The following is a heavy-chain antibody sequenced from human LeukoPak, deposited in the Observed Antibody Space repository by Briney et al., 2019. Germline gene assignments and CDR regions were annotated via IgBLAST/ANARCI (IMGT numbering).Heavy chain of an antibody. J-gene: IGHJ4*02. CDR1: GFLLSTRGVG. Sequence: SGPTLVNPTQTLTLTCTFSGFLLSTRGVGVGWIRQPPGKGLEWIGSIYYSGSTYYNPSLKSRVTISVDTSKNQFSLKLSSVTAADTAVYYCARWPRWGSPDYWGQGTLVTVSS. CDR3: ARWPRWGSPDY. V-gene: IGHV4-39*01. D-gene: IGHD7-27*01. CDR2: IYYSGST.